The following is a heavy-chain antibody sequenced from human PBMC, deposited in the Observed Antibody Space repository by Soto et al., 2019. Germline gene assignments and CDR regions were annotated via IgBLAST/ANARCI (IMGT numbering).Heavy chain of an antibody. CDR2: VYSDGNT. Sequence: HVQLRESGPGLVRPSETLSLTCSVSGDTMIGFYWNWFRQPAGKGLEWIGRVYSDGNTNYNPSLKSRLNISVDTSKQQLSLSLSSVTSADTVVYYCTRDDANYNILTCLGGYFDDWSHGTLVTVSS. D-gene: IGHD3-9*01. J-gene: IGHJ4*01. V-gene: IGHV4-4*07. CDR3: TRDDANYNILTCLGGYFDD. CDR1: GDTMIGFY.